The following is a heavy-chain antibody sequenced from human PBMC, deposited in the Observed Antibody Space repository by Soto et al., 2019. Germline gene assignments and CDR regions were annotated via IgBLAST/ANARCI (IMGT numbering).Heavy chain of an antibody. CDR3: ARDKNYYDSSGYRESYYYYGMDV. Sequence: GGSLRLSCAASGFTFSSYGMHWVRQAPGKGLEWVAVIWYDGSNKYYADSVKGRFTISRDNSKNTLYLQMNSLRAEDTAVYYCARDKNYYDSSGYRESYYYYGMDVWGQGTTVTVSS. J-gene: IGHJ6*02. V-gene: IGHV3-33*01. D-gene: IGHD3-22*01. CDR1: GFTFSSYG. CDR2: IWYDGSNK.